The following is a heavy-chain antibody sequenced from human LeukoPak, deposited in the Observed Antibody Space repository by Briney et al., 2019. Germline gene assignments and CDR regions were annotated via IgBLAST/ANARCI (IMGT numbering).Heavy chain of an antibody. Sequence: GGSLRLSCAASGFTFSSYGMHWVRQAPGKGLEWVAVISYDGSNKYYADSVKGRFTISRDNSKNTLYLQMNSLRAEDTAVYYCAKNEEDMTTVYYFDYWGQGILVTVSS. CDR2: ISYDGSNK. CDR1: GFTFSSYG. J-gene: IGHJ4*02. D-gene: IGHD4-17*01. V-gene: IGHV3-30*18. CDR3: AKNEEDMTTVYYFDY.